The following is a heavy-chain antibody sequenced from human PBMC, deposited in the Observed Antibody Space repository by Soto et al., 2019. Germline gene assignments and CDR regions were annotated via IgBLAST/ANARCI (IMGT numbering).Heavy chain of an antibody. D-gene: IGHD6-6*01. V-gene: IGHV1-18*01. J-gene: IGHJ4*02. CDR3: ARGRDGDY. Sequence: QVHLVQSGAEVKKPGASVKVSCKGSGYAFTTYGITWVRQAPGQGLEWMGWISAHNGNTNYAQKLQGRVTVTRDTTTTTAYMELRSLTSDDTSVYYCARGRDGDYWGQGALVTVSS. CDR2: ISAHNGNT. CDR1: GYAFTTYG.